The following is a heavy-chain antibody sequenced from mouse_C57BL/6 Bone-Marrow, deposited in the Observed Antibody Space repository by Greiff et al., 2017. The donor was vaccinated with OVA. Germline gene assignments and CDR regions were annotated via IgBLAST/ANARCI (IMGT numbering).Heavy chain of an antibody. CDR2: INPNYGTT. J-gene: IGHJ3*01. Sequence: VQLQQSGPELVKPGASVKISCKASGYSFTDYNMNWVKQSNGKSLEWIGVINPNYGTTIYNQKFKGKATLTVDQSSSKAYMQRNSMTSEDSAVYYCGRRCSNGGFAYWGQVTLVTVSA. CDR3: GRRCSNGGFAY. V-gene: IGHV1-39*01. D-gene: IGHD2-5*01. CDR1: GYSFTDYN.